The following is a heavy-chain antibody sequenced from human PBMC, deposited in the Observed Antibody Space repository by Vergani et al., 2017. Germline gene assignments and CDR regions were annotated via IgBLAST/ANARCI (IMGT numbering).Heavy chain of an antibody. V-gene: IGHV5-10-1*03. J-gene: IGHJ4*02. CDR2: IDPSDSYT. CDR3: ARHFTSAAHFDY. Sequence: EVQLLQSGAEVKKPGESLRISCQGSGYSFTTYWITWVGQMPGKGLEWMGRIDPSDSYTNYSPSFQGHVTISADKSISTAYLQWSSLKASDTAIYYCARHFTSAAHFDYWGQGTLVTVSS. CDR1: GYSFTTYW. D-gene: IGHD3-3*02.